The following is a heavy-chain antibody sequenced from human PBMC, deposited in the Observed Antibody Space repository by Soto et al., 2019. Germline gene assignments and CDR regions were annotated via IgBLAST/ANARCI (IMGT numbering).Heavy chain of an antibody. J-gene: IGHJ4*02. V-gene: IGHV3-7*05. CDR1: GFSFSDYW. CDR2: VKQDGSEK. D-gene: IGHD5-18*01. CDR3: AAGRWMVRY. Sequence: VQLVESGGGLVQPGGSLRVSCETSGFSFSDYWMSWVRQSPGKGMEWVANVKQDGSEKNYVDSVKGRFSISRDNARKSVYLQMNSLRGEDTAVYHCAAGRWMVRYWGQGTLVTVSS.